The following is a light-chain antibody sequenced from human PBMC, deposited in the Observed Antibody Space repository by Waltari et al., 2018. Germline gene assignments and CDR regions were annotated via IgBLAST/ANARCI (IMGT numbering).Light chain of an antibody. V-gene: IGKV3-11*01. J-gene: IGKJ1*01. Sequence: EIVLTQSPATLSLSPGERATLSCRASQSVSSYLAWYQQKPGQAPRLLIYDASNRATGIPARFSGSGSGTEFTLTISSLEPEDFAVYYCQQRSNWPPIFTFGQGTKVEIK. CDR3: QQRSNWPPIFT. CDR2: DAS. CDR1: QSVSSY.